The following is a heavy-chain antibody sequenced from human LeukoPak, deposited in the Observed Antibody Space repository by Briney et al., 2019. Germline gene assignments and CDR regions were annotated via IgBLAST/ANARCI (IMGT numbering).Heavy chain of an antibody. V-gene: IGHV3-23*01. CDR1: GFTFTTYA. J-gene: IGHJ4*02. CDR2: ISGRGDNT. D-gene: IGHD6-13*01. Sequence: GGSLRLSCAASGFTFTTYAMSWVRQAPGKGLEWVSAISGRGDNTYYADSAKGRFTSSRDNSKNTLYLQMNSLRAEDTAVYYCAKKGAAGMNFDYGGQGTLVTVSS. CDR3: AKKGAAGMNFDY.